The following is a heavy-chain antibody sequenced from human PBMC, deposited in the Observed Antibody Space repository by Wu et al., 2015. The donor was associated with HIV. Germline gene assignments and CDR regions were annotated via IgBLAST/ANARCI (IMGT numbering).Heavy chain of an antibody. D-gene: IGHD2-21*02. CDR1: GYTFTAHY. Sequence: QLVQSGAEVTKPGASVRVSCQASGYTFTAHYIHWVRQAPGQGLEWMGWIRPDSGATHYAEKFEDRVTMTRDASIDTAYIQLNRLRSDDTAVYFCARDLGDDFAIRGYYWYLDVWGRGTAITVSS. J-gene: IGHJ6*03. V-gene: IGHV1-2*02. CDR2: IRPDSGAT. CDR3: ARDLGDDFAIRGYYWYLDV.